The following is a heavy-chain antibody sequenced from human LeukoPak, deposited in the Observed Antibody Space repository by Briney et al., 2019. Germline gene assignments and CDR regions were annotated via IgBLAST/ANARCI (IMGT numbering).Heavy chain of an antibody. D-gene: IGHD6-19*01. V-gene: IGHV3-48*03. J-gene: IGHJ4*02. CDR1: GFTFSSYE. Sequence: GGSLRLSCAASGFTFSSYEMNWVRQAPGKGLEWISYISFSGSTIYYADSVKGRFTISRDNAKNSLYLQMNSLRAEDTAVYYCARDRGIAVAGPAFDYWGQGTLVTVSS. CDR3: ARDRGIAVAGPAFDY. CDR2: ISFSGSTI.